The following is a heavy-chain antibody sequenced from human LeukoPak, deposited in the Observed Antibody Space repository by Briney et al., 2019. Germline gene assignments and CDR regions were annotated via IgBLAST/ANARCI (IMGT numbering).Heavy chain of an antibody. D-gene: IGHD5-12*01. CDR1: GFTFSSYG. CDR3: ARRYSGYDYGGFDY. J-gene: IGHJ4*02. CDR2: ISGSGGST. Sequence: GGTLRLSCAAPGFTFSSYGMSWVRQAPGKGLEWVSAISGSGGSTYYADSVKGRFTISRDNAKNSLYLQMNSLRAEDTAVYYCARRYSGYDYGGFDYWGQGTLVTVSS. V-gene: IGHV3-23*01.